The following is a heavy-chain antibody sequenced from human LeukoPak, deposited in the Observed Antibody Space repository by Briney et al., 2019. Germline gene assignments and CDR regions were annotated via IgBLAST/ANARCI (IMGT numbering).Heavy chain of an antibody. V-gene: IGHV3-23*01. D-gene: IGHD5-12*01. Sequence: GGSLSLTCAASGFTFSSYALNWVRQAPRKGLAWVSGINNSGGSTYYADSVKGRFTISRDNSKNTLYLQMNSLRAEDTAVYYCARGGYMLYWGQGTLVTVSS. CDR1: GFTFSSYA. J-gene: IGHJ4*02. CDR3: ARGGYMLY. CDR2: INNSGGST.